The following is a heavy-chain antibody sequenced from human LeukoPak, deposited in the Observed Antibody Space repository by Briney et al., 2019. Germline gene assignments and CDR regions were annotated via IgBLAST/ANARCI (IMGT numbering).Heavy chain of an antibody. CDR1: GGSISSRNW. CDR2: IYDSGST. Sequence: SETLSLTCAVSGGSISSRNWWSWVRQPPGKGLEWIGEIYDSGSTNYNPSLKSRVTISVDKSKNQFSLNLNSVTAADTAVYYCARQQRDALFGVIMAFGFDYWGRGILVTVSS. J-gene: IGHJ4*02. D-gene: IGHD3-3*01. CDR3: ARQQRDALFGVIMAFGFDY. V-gene: IGHV4-4*02.